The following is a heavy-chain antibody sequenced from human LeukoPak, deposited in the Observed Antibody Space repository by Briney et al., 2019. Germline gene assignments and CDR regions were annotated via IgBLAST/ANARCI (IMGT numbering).Heavy chain of an antibody. Sequence: GGSLRLSCAASGFTFSSYSMTWVRQAPGKGLEWVSSITGSCSYIHYADSVRGRFTISRDNAKNSLYLQMNSLRAEDTAVYYCARPDEQQLVRDAFDIWGQGTMVTVSS. V-gene: IGHV3-21*01. CDR1: GFTFSSYS. J-gene: IGHJ3*02. D-gene: IGHD6-13*01. CDR2: ITGSCSYI. CDR3: ARPDEQQLVRDAFDI.